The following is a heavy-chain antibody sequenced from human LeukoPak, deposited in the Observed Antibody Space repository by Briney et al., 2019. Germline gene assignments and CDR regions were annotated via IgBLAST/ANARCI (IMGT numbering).Heavy chain of an antibody. J-gene: IGHJ4*02. CDR2: IYYSASP. CDR1: GGSISRGDYY. Sequence: SETLSLTCTVSGGSISRGDYYWSWLRQPRGRGREWIGYIYYSASPYYNPSLKRRVPISVDTSKNQFSLTLSSVTAPDTAVYYCARVPGSDWLSEYCGQGTLVTVSS. CDR3: ARVPGSDWLSEY. D-gene: IGHD3-9*01. V-gene: IGHV4-30-4*08.